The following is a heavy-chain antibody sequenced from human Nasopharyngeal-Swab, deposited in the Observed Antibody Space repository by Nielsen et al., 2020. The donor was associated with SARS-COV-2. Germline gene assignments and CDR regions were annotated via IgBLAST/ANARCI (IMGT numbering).Heavy chain of an antibody. V-gene: IGHV3-21*01. CDR1: GFTFSSYS. Sequence: GESLKISCAASGFTFSSYSMNWVRQAPGKGLEWVSSISSSSSYIYYADSVKGRFTISRDNAKNSLYLQMNSLRAEDTAVYYCARDVGWGAAARGCMDVWGQGTTVTVSS. J-gene: IGHJ6*02. CDR3: ARDVGWGAAARGCMDV. D-gene: IGHD6-13*01. CDR2: ISSSSSYI.